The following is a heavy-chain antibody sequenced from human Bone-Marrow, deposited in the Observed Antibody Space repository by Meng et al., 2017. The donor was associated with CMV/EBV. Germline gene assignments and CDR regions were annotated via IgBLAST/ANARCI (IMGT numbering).Heavy chain of an antibody. D-gene: IGHD3-22*01. V-gene: IGHV6-1*01. CDR1: GDSVSSNSAA. CDR3: ARDQGSVYSY. Sequence: LRLSCAISGDSVSSNSAAWNWIRQSPSRGLEWLGRTYYRSKWYKDYAVSVKSRITINPDTSKNQFSLQLNSVTPEDTAVYYCARDQGSVYSYWGQGTLVTLSS. CDR2: TYYRSKWYK. J-gene: IGHJ4*02.